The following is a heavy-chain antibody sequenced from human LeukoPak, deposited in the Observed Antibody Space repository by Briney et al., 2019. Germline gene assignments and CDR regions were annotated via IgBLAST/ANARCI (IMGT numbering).Heavy chain of an antibody. CDR1: GFTFSSYG. CDR3: AKDLGGSLLPDY. V-gene: IGHV3-30*18. D-gene: IGHD1-26*01. J-gene: IGHJ4*02. CDR2: ISYDGGNK. Sequence: GGSLRLSCAASGFTFSSYGMHWVRQAPGKGLEWVAVISYDGGNKFYADSVRGRFTISRDNSKNTLYLQVNSLRAEDTAVYYCAKDLGGSLLPDYWGQGTLVTVSS.